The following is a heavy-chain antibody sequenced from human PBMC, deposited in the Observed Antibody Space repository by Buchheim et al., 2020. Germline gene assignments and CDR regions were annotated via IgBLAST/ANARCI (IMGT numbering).Heavy chain of an antibody. CDR1: GDTVSSYV. CDR2: IIPIFGTT. D-gene: IGHD5-12*01. CDR3: ARTTVGYDYP. Sequence: QVQVVQSGAEIRKPGSSVKVSCKTSGDTVSSYVLSWVRQAPGQGLKWMGGIIPIFGTTMYTQKFQDRLTITADKSTGTAYMELSSLRSEDTAVYYCARTTVGYDYPWGQGTL. V-gene: IGHV1-69*06. J-gene: IGHJ5*02.